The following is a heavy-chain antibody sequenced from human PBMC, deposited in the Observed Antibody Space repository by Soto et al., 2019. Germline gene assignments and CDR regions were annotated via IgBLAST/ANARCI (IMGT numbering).Heavy chain of an antibody. CDR1: GGSFSGYY. V-gene: IGHV4-34*01. CDR2: INHSGST. Sequence: QVQLQQWGAGLLKPSETLSLTCAVYGGSFSGYYWSWIRQPPGKGLEWIGEINHSGSTNYNPSLKSRVTISVDTSKNQFSLKLSSVTAADTAVYYCARGQYYDYIWGSYRFPPRRDAFDIWGQGTMVTVSS. CDR3: ARGQYYDYIWGSYRFPPRRDAFDI. D-gene: IGHD3-16*02. J-gene: IGHJ3*02.